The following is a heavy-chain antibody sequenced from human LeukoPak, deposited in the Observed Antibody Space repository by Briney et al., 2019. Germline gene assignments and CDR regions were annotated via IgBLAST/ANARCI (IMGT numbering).Heavy chain of an antibody. CDR1: GGSFSGYY. J-gene: IGHJ4*02. CDR3: ARYGSGSYYRDYYFDY. V-gene: IGHV4-34*01. CDR2: INHSGST. Sequence: PSETLSLTCAVYGGSFSGYYWSWIRQPPGKGLEWIGEINHSGSTNYNPSLKSRVTISVDTSKNQFSLKLSSVTAADTAVYYCARYGSGSYYRDYYFDYWGQGTLVTVSS. D-gene: IGHD3-10*01.